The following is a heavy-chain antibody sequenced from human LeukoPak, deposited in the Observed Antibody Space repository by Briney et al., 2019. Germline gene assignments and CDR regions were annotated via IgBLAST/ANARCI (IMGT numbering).Heavy chain of an antibody. Sequence: GASVKVSCKASGYTFTSYGISWVRQAPGQGLEWMGIINPSGGSTSYAQKFQGRVTMTRATSTSTVYMELSSLRSEDTAVYYCARSNNYYESSGYYAKTRRDFDYWGQGTLVTVSS. CDR1: GYTFTSYG. J-gene: IGHJ4*02. V-gene: IGHV1-46*01. CDR2: INPSGGST. D-gene: IGHD3-22*01. CDR3: ARSNNYYESSGYYAKTRRDFDY.